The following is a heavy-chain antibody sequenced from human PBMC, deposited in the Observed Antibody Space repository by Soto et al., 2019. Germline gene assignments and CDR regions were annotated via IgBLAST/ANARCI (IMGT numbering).Heavy chain of an antibody. CDR3: ARSQVLRYFDWLLYFEY. J-gene: IGHJ4*02. V-gene: IGHV4-39*01. CDR2: SYYSGIT. Sequence: XEALSLTCTDSGGSISSSSYYWGWIRQPPGKVLEWIGSSYYSGITYYNPSVKSRVTISVDTSKNQFSLKLSSVTAADTAVYYCARSQVLRYFDWLLYFEYWRQGTLVTVSS. CDR1: GGSISSSSYY. D-gene: IGHD3-9*01.